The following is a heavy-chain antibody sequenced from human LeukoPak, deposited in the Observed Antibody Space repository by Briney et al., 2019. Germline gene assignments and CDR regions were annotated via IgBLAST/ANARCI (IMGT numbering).Heavy chain of an antibody. CDR1: GYSISSGYY. CDR2: IYHSGST. J-gene: IGHJ6*03. V-gene: IGHV4-38-2*02. Sequence: SETPSLTCTVSGYSISSGYYWGWIRQPPGKGLEWIGSIYHSGSTYYNPSLKSRVTISVDTSKNQFSLKLSSVTAADTAVYYCARVKIGDYYYYYMDVWGKGTTVTVSS. CDR3: ARVKIGDYYYYYMDV. D-gene: IGHD4-17*01.